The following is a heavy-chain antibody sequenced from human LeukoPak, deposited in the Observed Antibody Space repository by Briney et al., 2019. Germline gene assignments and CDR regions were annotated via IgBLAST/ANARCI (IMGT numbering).Heavy chain of an antibody. CDR3: AKDLENEGTAMVEDY. V-gene: IGHV3-23*01. J-gene: IGHJ4*02. D-gene: IGHD5-18*01. CDR1: GFTFSSYA. CDR2: ISGSGGST. Sequence: GGSLRLSCAASGFTFSSYAMSWVRQAPGKGLEWVSAISGSGGSTYYADSVKGRFTISRDNSKNTLYLQMNSLRAEDTAVYYCAKDLENEGTAMVEDYWGQGTLVTVSS.